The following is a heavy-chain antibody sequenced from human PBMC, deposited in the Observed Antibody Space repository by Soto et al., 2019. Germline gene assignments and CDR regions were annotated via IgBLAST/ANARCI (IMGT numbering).Heavy chain of an antibody. Sequence: ASVKVSCKASGYIFTNYYIHWVRQSPGQGLEWMAIINPLPTSGYTSHAQKFQGRVTLTRDTSTSTVYMELSSLRSEDTAVYYCAREGGPYTNYVTYYGMDVWGQGTTVTVSS. CDR2: INPLPTSGYT. CDR3: AREGGPYTNYVTYYGMDV. D-gene: IGHD4-4*01. V-gene: IGHV1-46*01. CDR1: GYIFTNYY. J-gene: IGHJ6*02.